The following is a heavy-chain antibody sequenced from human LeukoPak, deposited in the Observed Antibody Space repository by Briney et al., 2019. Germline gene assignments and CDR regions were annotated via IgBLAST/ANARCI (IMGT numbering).Heavy chain of an antibody. CDR1: GRSDSSGSYY. CDR2: IYYSGST. Sequence: SETLSLTRTVSGRSDSSGSYYWSWIRQPPGKGLEWIGDIYYSGSTNYNPSLKSRVTISIDTSKNQFPLKLSSVTAADTAVYFCARGRSSSWYSPFAYWGQGTLLTVSS. CDR3: ARGRSSSWYSPFAY. V-gene: IGHV4-61*01. J-gene: IGHJ4*02. D-gene: IGHD6-13*01.